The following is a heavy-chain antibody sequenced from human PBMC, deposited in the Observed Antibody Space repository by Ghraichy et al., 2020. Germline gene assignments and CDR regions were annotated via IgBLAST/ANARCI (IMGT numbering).Heavy chain of an antibody. V-gene: IGHV4-30-2*01. Sequence: SETLSLTCAVSGGSISSGGYSWSWIRQPPGKGLEWIGYIYHSGSTNYSPSLKSRVTISVDRSKNQFSLKLSSVTAADTAVYYCAVCTGGSCYSGSPMDVWGQGTTVTVSS. D-gene: IGHD2-15*01. CDR2: IYHSGST. J-gene: IGHJ6*02. CDR3: AVCTGGSCYSGSPMDV. CDR1: GGSISSGGYS.